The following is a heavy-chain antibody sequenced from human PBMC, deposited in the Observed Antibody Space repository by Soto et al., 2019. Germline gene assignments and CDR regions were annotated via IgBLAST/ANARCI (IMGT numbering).Heavy chain of an antibody. V-gene: IGHV3-30*18. J-gene: IGHJ4*02. CDR3: AKDRGYINSPFDL. D-gene: IGHD6-25*01. CDR1: GFSFSTVG. CDR2: ISHDGNRQ. Sequence: GGSLRLSCEASGFSFSTVGMHWVRQAPGKGLEWVVLISHDGNRQFYAESVKGRFTVSRDNSRNTVSLQMSGLRPEDTAIYYCAKDRGYINSPFDLWGQGTLVTVSS.